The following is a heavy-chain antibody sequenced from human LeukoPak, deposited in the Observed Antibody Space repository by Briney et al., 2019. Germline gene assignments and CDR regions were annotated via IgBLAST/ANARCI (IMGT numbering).Heavy chain of an antibody. CDR2: IYTSGST. Sequence: PSETLSLTCTVSGGSISSGSYYWSWIRQPAGKGLEWIGRIYTSGSTNYNPSLKSRVTISVDTSKNQFSLKLSSVTAADTALYYCARGSDGDLDYWGQGTLVTVSS. J-gene: IGHJ4*02. CDR3: ARGSDGDLDY. CDR1: GGSISSGSYY. V-gene: IGHV4-61*02. D-gene: IGHD4-17*01.